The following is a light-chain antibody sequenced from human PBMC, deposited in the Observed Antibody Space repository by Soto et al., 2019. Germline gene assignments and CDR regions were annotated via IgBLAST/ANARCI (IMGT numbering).Light chain of an antibody. J-gene: IGKJ4*01. CDR3: QQYNSYSLT. CDR2: DAS. CDR1: QSISSW. Sequence: DIQMTQSPSTLSASVGDRVTITCRASQSISSWLAWYQQKPGKAPKVLIYDASSLEGGVPSRFSGSGSGTEFTLTISSLQPDDFAAYYCQQYNSYSLTFGGGTKVEIK. V-gene: IGKV1-5*01.